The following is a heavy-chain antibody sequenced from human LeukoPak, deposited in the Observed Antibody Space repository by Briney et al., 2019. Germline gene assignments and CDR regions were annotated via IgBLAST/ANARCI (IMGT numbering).Heavy chain of an antibody. Sequence: PGGSLRLSCAASGFTVSSNYMSWVRQAPGKGLEWVSVIYSGGTTYYAGSVKGRFTISRDDSRNTLYLQMNSLGAEDTAVYYCARMLISSGYYVDCWGQGTLVTVSS. D-gene: IGHD3-22*01. CDR2: IYSGGTT. CDR1: GFTVSSNY. J-gene: IGHJ4*02. V-gene: IGHV3-53*01. CDR3: ARMLISSGYYVDC.